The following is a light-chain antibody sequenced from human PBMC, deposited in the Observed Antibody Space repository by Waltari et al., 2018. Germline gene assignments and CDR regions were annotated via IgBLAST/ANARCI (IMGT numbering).Light chain of an antibody. V-gene: IGKV3-11*01. Sequence: EIVLTQSPATLSLSPGERATLSCRASQSVSSSLAWYQQKGGQAPRLLIYDASNRAAGIPARFSGSGSVTDFTLTISSLEPEDFTVYYCQHRSNWPSLTFGGGTKVEI. CDR3: QHRSNWPSLT. CDR1: QSVSSS. J-gene: IGKJ4*01. CDR2: DAS.